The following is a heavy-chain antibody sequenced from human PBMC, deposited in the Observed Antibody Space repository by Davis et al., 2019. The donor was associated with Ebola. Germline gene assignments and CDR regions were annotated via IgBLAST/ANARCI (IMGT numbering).Heavy chain of an antibody. Sequence: SETLSLTCTVSGGSISSYYWSWIRQPPGKGLEWIGYIYYSGSTNYNPSLKSRVTISVDTPKNQFSLKLSSVTAADTAVYYCAKNGGSYRHYYYNSMEVWGQGTTVTVSS. CDR3: AKNGGSYRHYYYNSMEV. CDR1: GGSISSYY. CDR2: IYYSGST. J-gene: IGHJ6*02. V-gene: IGHV4-59*01. D-gene: IGHD1-26*01.